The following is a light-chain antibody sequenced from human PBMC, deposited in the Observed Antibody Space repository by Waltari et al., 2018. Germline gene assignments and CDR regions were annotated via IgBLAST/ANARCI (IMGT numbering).Light chain of an antibody. CDR3: QQSFSSPWT. J-gene: IGKJ1*01. CDR2: GGT. V-gene: IGKV1-39*01. CDR1: QNIRTH. Sequence: DIQMTQSPSSLSASVGATVTVPFRASQNIRTHLNWYQQKPATAPKLLIYGGTTLQRGVPSRFSGSASGTDFTLTVSNLQPDDFAIYFCQQSFSSPWTFGQGTRV.